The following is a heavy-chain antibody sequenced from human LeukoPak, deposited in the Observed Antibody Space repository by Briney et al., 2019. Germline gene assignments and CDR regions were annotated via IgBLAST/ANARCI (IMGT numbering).Heavy chain of an antibody. D-gene: IGHD6-13*01. CDR1: GGSISSYY. Sequence: TSETLSLTCTVSGGSISSYYWSWIRQPPGKGLEWIGYIYYSGSTNYNPSLKSRVTISVDTSKNQFSLKLSSVTAADTAVYYCGRGSIAAAGPEVGSYYFDYWGQGTLVTVSS. J-gene: IGHJ4*02. CDR2: IYYSGST. CDR3: GRGSIAAAGPEVGSYYFDY. V-gene: IGHV4-59*01.